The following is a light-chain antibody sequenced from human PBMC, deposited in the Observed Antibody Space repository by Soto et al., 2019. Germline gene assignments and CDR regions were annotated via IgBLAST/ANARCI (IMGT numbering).Light chain of an antibody. CDR1: QSVRNSY. CDR2: GAD. Sequence: EIVLTQFPDTLSLSPGERATLSCRASQSVRNSYLAWYQQRPGQAPRLLIYGADSRATGIPDRFSGSGSDTDFTLTISRLEPEDFAVYYCQQYRSSPRYTFGQGTKLEI. J-gene: IGKJ2*01. CDR3: QQYRSSPRYT. V-gene: IGKV3-20*01.